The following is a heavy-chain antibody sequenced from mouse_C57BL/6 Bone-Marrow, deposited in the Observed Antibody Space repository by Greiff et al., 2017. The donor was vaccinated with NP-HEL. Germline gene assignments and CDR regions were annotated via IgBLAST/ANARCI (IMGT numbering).Heavy chain of an antibody. CDR1: GFNIKDDY. CDR3: TTLANWDGDY. CDR2: IDPENGDT. J-gene: IGHJ2*01. V-gene: IGHV14-4*01. D-gene: IGHD4-1*01. Sequence: VQLKESGAELVRPGASVKLSCTASGFNIKDDYMHWVKQRPEQGLEWIGWIDPENGDTEYASKFQGKATITADTSSNTAYLQLSSLTSEDTAVYYCTTLANWDGDYWGQGTTLTVSS.